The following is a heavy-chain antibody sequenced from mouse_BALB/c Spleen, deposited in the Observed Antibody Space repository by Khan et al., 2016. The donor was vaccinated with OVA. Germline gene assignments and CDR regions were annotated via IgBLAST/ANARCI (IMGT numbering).Heavy chain of an antibody. J-gene: IGHJ3*01. CDR2: ISSLAYNF. V-gene: IGHV5-15*02. D-gene: IGHD3-1*01. Sequence: EVELVESGGGLVQPGGSRKLSCAASGFTFSDYGMAWIRQGPGKGPEWITFISSLAYNFYYADTVTGRFTISRENAKNTLYLEMDSVRSEDTAMYCWARGGTGGFAYWGQGTLVTVSA. CDR1: GFTFSDYG. CDR3: ARGGTGGFAY.